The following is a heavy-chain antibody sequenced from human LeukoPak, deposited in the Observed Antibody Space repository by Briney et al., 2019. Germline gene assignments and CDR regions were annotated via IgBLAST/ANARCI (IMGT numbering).Heavy chain of an antibody. Sequence: PGGSLRLSCAASGFTFSSYWMSWVRQAPGKGLEWVANIKQDGSEKYYVDSVKGRFTISRDNAKNSLYLQMNSLRAEDTAVYYYARVGGPYIAAAGGYWGQGTLVTVSS. D-gene: IGHD6-13*01. CDR2: IKQDGSEK. CDR1: GFTFSSYW. J-gene: IGHJ4*02. CDR3: ARVGGPYIAAAGGY. V-gene: IGHV3-7*01.